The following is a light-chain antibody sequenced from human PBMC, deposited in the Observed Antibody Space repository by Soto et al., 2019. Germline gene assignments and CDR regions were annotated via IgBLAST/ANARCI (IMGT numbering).Light chain of an antibody. CDR2: GNN. V-gene: IGLV1-40*01. CDR1: SCNIGAHFD. J-gene: IGLJ1*01. CDR3: QSYDIGLSARYV. Sequence: QSVLTQPPSVSGAPGQRVTISCTGTSCNIGAHFDVHWYQQLPGAAPKLLIYGNNNRPSGVPDRFSGSKSGTSASLVITGLQSEDEADYYCQSYDIGLSARYVFGTGTKLTVL.